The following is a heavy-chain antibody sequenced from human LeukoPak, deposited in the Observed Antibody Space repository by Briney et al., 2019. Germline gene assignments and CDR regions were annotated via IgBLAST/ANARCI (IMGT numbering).Heavy chain of an antibody. CDR3: ARDLGGYYDILTGYFY. Sequence: GGSLRLSCAASGFTFSNYWMSWVRQAPGKGLEWVANIKQDGSEKYYVDSVKGRFTISRDNAKNSLYLQMNSLRAEDTAVYYCARDLGGYYDILTGYFYWGQGTLVTVSS. CDR1: GFTFSNYW. J-gene: IGHJ4*02. V-gene: IGHV3-7*03. CDR2: IKQDGSEK. D-gene: IGHD3-9*01.